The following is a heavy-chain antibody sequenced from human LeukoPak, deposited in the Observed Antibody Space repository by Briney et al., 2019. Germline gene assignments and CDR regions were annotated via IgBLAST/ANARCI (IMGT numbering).Heavy chain of an antibody. V-gene: IGHV3-23*01. J-gene: IGHJ3*02. CDR2: ISGSVGST. CDR3: AKGRRYVPFGDAFDI. CDR1: GFTLSSYA. Sequence: GGSLRLSCAASGFTLSSYAMSWVRQAPGKGLKWVSTISGSVGSTYYADSVKGRFTISRDNSKNTLYLQMNSLRAEDTAVYYCAKGRRYVPFGDAFDIWGQGTMVTVSS. D-gene: IGHD3-16*01.